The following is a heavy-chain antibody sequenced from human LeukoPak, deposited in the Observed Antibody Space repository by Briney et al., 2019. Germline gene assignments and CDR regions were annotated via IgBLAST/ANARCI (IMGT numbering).Heavy chain of an antibody. J-gene: IGHJ4*02. Sequence: GGSLRLSCAASGFTFSSYGMHWVRQAPGKGLEWVAVISYDGSNEYYADSVKGRFTISRDNSKNTLFLQMNSLRAEDTAVYYCAKEDYFGSGSYPGYWGQGTLVTASS. D-gene: IGHD3-10*01. CDR2: ISYDGSNE. CDR1: GFTFSSYG. V-gene: IGHV3-30*18. CDR3: AKEDYFGSGSYPGY.